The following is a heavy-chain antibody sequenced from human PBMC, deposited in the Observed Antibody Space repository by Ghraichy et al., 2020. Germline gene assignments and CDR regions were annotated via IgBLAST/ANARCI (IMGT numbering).Heavy chain of an antibody. D-gene: IGHD5-18*01. CDR1: GGSISGYY. V-gene: IGHV4-59*01. J-gene: IGHJ4*02. CDR3: ARGYISPDY. CDR2: IYFSGGT. Sequence: SETLSLTCTVSGGSISGYYWSWIRQPPGKGLEWIGYIYFSGGTNYNPSLKSRVTISLDTSKNQFSLKLRSVTAADTAVYYCARGYISPDYWGQGTLVTVSS.